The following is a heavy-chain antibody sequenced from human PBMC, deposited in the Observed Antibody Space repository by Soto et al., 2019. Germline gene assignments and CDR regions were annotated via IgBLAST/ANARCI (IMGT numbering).Heavy chain of an antibody. CDR1: GFTINTYA. Sequence: GGSLRLSCAVSGFTINTYAMTWVRQAPGKGLEWVSAITRTDSTYYADSVKGRFTISRDNSRNTLYLQMNSLGAEDAALYYCAKALVGEVGATDYWGQGTLVTVSS. D-gene: IGHD1-26*01. CDR3: AKALVGEVGATDY. CDR2: ITRTDST. V-gene: IGHV3-23*01. J-gene: IGHJ4*02.